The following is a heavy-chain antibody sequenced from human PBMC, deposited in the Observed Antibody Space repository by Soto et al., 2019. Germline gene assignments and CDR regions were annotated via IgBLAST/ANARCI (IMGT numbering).Heavy chain of an antibody. CDR1: GFVFTSYA. CDR2: ISYNGINK. Sequence: QVQLVESGGGVVQPGKSLRLSCAASGFVFTSYAIHWVRQAPGKGLEWVALISYNGINKYYADSVKGRFTISRDNSNNALYHQMNSLRGEDTAMYYCSRGASSDGDSTDVEPWGQGTLVTVSS. D-gene: IGHD6-25*01. CDR3: SRGASSDGDSTDVEP. J-gene: IGHJ5*02. V-gene: IGHV3-30-3*01.